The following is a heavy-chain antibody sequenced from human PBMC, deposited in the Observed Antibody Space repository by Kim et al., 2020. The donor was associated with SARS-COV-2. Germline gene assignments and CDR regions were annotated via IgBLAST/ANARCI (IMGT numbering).Heavy chain of an antibody. CDR3: ARDHLSYYYGDTHGWFDP. V-gene: IGHV1-46*01. Sequence: ASVKVSCKASGYTFTSYYMHWVRQAPGQGLEWMGIINPSGGSTSYAQKFQGRVTMTRDTSTSTVYMELSSLRSEDTAVYYCARDHLSYYYGDTHGWFDPWGQGTLVTVSS. J-gene: IGHJ5*02. CDR2: INPSGGST. D-gene: IGHD4-17*01. CDR1: GYTFTSYY.